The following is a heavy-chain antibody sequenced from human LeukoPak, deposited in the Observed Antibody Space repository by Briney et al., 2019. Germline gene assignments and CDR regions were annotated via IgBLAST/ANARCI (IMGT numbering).Heavy chain of an antibody. CDR3: ARRAGAYSHPYDY. D-gene: IGHD4/OR15-4a*01. CDR1: GFTFSSYG. V-gene: IGHV3-30*02. CDR2: IRYDGSNK. J-gene: IGHJ4*02. Sequence: GGSLRLSCAASGFTFSSYGMHWVRQAPGKGLEWVAFIRYDGSNKYYADSVKGRLTISRDNSKNTLYLQMNSLRAEDTAVYYCARRAGAYSHPYDYWGQGTLVTVSS.